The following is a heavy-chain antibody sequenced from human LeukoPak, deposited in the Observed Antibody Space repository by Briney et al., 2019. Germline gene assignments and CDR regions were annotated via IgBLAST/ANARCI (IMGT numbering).Heavy chain of an antibody. V-gene: IGHV4-34*01. D-gene: IGHD2-2*01. CDR2: INHSGST. J-gene: IGHJ6*02. Sequence: SETLSLTCSVYGGSFSGYYWSWIRQPPEKGLEWIGEINHSGSTNYNPSLKSRVTISVDTSKNQFSLNLSSVTAADTAVYYCARDVVVVPAAIHYGMDVWGQGTTVTVSS. CDR3: ARDVVVVPAAIHYGMDV. CDR1: GGSFSGYY.